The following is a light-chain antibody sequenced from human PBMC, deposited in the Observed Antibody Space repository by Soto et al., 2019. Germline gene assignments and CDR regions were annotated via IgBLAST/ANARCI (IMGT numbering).Light chain of an antibody. Sequence: QSVLTQPPSVSGAPGQRVTISCTGTSSNIGAGFDVQWYQQLPGTAPRLLIYANRNRPSGVPDRFSGSKSGTSASLAITGLQAEDEADYYCQSYDTSLSGSVVGGGTKLTVL. CDR3: QSYDTSLSGSV. CDR1: SSNIGAGFD. CDR2: ANR. V-gene: IGLV1-40*01. J-gene: IGLJ3*02.